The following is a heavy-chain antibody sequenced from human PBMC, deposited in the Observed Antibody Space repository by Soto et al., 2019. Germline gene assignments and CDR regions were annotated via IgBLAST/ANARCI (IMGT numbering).Heavy chain of an antibody. Sequence: PGGSLRLSCAASGFTFSSYAMSWVRQAPGKGLEWVSAISGSGGSTYYADSVKGRFTISRDNSKNTLYLQMNSLRAEDTAVYYCARVGQVPRGYYFDYWGQGTLVTVSS. CDR3: ARVGQVPRGYYFDY. CDR2: ISGSGGST. V-gene: IGHV3-23*01. J-gene: IGHJ4*02. D-gene: IGHD1-1*01. CDR1: GFTFSSYA.